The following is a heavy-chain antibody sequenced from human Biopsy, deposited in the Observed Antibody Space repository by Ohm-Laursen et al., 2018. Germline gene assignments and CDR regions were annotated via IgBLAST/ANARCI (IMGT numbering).Heavy chain of an antibody. D-gene: IGHD2-21*02. CDR2: INHRGFT. CDR1: GDSVTKYY. Sequence: SETLSLTCTVSGDSVTKYYWSWIRQSPGKGLEWIGEINHRGFTSNNPSLKSRVTISLDTSKNHFSLKLSSVTAADTAVYYCARLPHGDLRYNFDYWGQGTLVTVSS. CDR3: ARLPHGDLRYNFDY. J-gene: IGHJ4*02. V-gene: IGHV4-34*01.